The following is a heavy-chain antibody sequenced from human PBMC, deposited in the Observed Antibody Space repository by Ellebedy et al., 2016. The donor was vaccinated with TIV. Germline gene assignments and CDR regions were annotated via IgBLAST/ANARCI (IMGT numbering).Heavy chain of an antibody. D-gene: IGHD6-19*01. J-gene: IGHJ4*02. CDR3: ARRIQVAGTDFFDY. CDR2: VYPGDSDT. CDR1: GYSFTTYW. Sequence: GESLKISCKGSGYSFTTYWISWVRQVPGKGLEWMGIVYPGDSDTRYSPSFQGQVTISADKSISTAYLQWSSLKASDTAIYYCARRIQVAGTDFFDYWGQGTLVTVSS. V-gene: IGHV5-51*01.